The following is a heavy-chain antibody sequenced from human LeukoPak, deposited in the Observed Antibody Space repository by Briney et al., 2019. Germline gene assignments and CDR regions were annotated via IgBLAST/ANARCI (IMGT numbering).Heavy chain of an antibody. CDR1: GYTFTGYY. CDR2: INPNSGGT. J-gene: IGHJ4*02. Sequence: ASVKVSCKASGYTFTGYYMHWVRQAPGQGLEWMGWINPNSGGTNYAQKLQGRVTMTTDTSTSTAYMELRSLRSDDAAVYYCARAGRSGWYLYYFDYWGQGTLVTVSS. V-gene: IGHV1-2*02. CDR3: ARAGRSGWYLYYFDY. D-gene: IGHD6-19*01.